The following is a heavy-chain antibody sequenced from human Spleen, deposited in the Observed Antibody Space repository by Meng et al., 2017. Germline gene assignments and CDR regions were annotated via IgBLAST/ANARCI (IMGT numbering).Heavy chain of an antibody. CDR2: IYYSGNT. J-gene: IGHJ5*02. CDR3: ARSNAVAALSWFDP. CDR1: DGSVSSSSYY. D-gene: IGHD6-19*01. Sequence: LQEAGPRVVQPSDPLTLSCSVSDGSVSSSSYYWAWIRQPPGKGLEWIGTIYYSGNTYYNPSLKSRVTISLDTSKNQFSLKLNSVAAADTAVYYCARSNAVAALSWFDPWGQGTLVTVSS. V-gene: IGHV4-39*07.